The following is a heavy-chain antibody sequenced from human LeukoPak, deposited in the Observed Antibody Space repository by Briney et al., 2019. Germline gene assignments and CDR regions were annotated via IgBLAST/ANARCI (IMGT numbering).Heavy chain of an antibody. V-gene: IGHV4-59*01. Sequence: KPSETLSLTCTVSGGSISSYYWSWIRQPPGKGLEWIGYIYYSGSTNYNPSLKSRVTISVDTSKNQFSLKLSSVTAADTAVYYCARGGSDIVVVPAAGLDYWGQGTLVTVSS. D-gene: IGHD2-2*01. CDR2: IYYSGST. CDR1: GGSISSYY. J-gene: IGHJ4*02. CDR3: ARGGSDIVVVPAAGLDY.